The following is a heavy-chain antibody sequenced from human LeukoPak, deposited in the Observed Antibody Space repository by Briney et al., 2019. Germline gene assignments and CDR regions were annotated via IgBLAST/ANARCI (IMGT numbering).Heavy chain of an antibody. CDR1: GFAFSSYA. CDR2: ISGSGGST. D-gene: IGHD6-19*01. V-gene: IGHV3-23*01. J-gene: IGHJ5*02. CDR3: AKVYSSGWYQVNNWFDP. Sequence: GGSLRLSCAASGFAFSSYAMSWVRQAPGKGLEWVSAISGSGGSTYYADSVKGRFTISRDNSKNTLYLQMNSLRAEDTAVYYCAKVYSSGWYQVNNWFDPWGQGTLVAVSS.